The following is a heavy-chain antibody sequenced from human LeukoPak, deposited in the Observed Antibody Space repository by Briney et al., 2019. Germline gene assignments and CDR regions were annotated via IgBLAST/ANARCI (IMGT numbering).Heavy chain of an antibody. CDR3: ARTTVTQYYFDY. CDR1: GGSFSGYY. D-gene: IGHD4-17*01. CDR2: INHSGST. Sequence: SETLSLTCAVYGGSFSGYYWSWIRQPPGKGLEWIGEINHSGSTNYNPSLKSRVTISVDTSKNQFSLKPSSVTAADTAVYYCARTTVTQYYFDYWGQGTLVTVSS. V-gene: IGHV4-34*01. J-gene: IGHJ4*02.